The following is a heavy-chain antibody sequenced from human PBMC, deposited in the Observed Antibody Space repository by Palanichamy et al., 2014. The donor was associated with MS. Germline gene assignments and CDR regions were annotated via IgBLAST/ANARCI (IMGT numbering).Heavy chain of an antibody. J-gene: IGHJ1*01. D-gene: IGHD6-6*01. CDR3: ARPSSSSLVEYFQH. Sequence: SIYYSGATYYNPSLKSRVTISVDTSKNQFSLKLSSVTAADTAVYYCARPSSSSLVEYFQHWGQGTLVTVSS. V-gene: IGHV4-39*01. CDR2: IYYSGAT.